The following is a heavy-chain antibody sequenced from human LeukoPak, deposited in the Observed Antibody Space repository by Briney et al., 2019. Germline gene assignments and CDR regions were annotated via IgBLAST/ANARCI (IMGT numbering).Heavy chain of an antibody. CDR1: GLTFSTYG. J-gene: IGHJ4*02. Sequence: PGGSLTLSCAASGLTFSTYGMHWVRQAPGKGLQWVAVIWYDGSNKQYADSVKGRFTISRDNSKNTLYLQMNSLRAEDTAVYYCARSRYCSSTSCYGFLDYWGEGGLVTVSS. V-gene: IGHV3-33*01. CDR2: IWYDGSNK. CDR3: ARSRYCSSTSCYGFLDY. D-gene: IGHD2-2*01.